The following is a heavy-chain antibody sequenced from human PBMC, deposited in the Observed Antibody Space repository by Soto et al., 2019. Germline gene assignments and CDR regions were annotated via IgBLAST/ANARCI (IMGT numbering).Heavy chain of an antibody. D-gene: IGHD3-22*01. J-gene: IGHJ4*02. CDR1: GFTFSSYA. Sequence: GGSLRLSCAASGFTFSSYAMSWVRQAPGKGLEWVSAISGSGGSTYYADSVKGRFTISRDNSKNTLYLQMTSLRAEDTAVYYCEKERGIVVVIIGDYWGQGTLVTVSS. CDR3: EKERGIVVVIIGDY. V-gene: IGHV3-23*01. CDR2: ISGSGGST.